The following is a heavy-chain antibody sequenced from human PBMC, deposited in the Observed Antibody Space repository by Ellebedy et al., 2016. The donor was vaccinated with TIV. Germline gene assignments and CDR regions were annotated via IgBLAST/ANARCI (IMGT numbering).Heavy chain of an antibody. CDR3: ATQWKYYYDSSGYYPPFDY. D-gene: IGHD3-22*01. CDR1: GFTFSSYG. Sequence: GESLKISXAASGFTFSSYGMHWVRQAPGKGLEWVAVISYDGSNKYYADSVKGRFTISRDNSKNTLYLQMNSLRAEDTAVYYCATQWKYYYDSSGYYPPFDYWGQGTLVTVSS. V-gene: IGHV3-30*03. J-gene: IGHJ4*02. CDR2: ISYDGSNK.